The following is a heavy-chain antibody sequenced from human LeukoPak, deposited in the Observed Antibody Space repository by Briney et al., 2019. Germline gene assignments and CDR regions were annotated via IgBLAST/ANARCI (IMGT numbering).Heavy chain of an antibody. V-gene: IGHV3-21*01. CDR3: ARDNHPIYYYGSGSYPPDY. Sequence: GGSLRLSCAASGFTFSSYSMNWVRQAPGKGLEWVSSISSSSSYIYYADSVEGRFTISRDNAKNSLYLQMNSLRAEDTAVYYCARDNHPIYYYGSGSYPPDYWGQGTLVTVSS. CDR1: GFTFSSYS. CDR2: ISSSSSYI. J-gene: IGHJ4*02. D-gene: IGHD3-10*01.